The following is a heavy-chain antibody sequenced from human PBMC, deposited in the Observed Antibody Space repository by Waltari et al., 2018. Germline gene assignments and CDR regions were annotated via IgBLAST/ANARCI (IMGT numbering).Heavy chain of an antibody. CDR3: ANIHSGSFAFDI. J-gene: IGHJ3*02. CDR2: IGTADDT. Sequence: EVQLVESGGGLVQPGGSLRLSCAASGFALSSYDMHWVRQATGKGLEWVSSIGTADDTYHSGSVKGRFTISRDNSKKMLYLQMSSLRPEDTAVYYCANIHSGSFAFDIWGQGTMVTVSS. V-gene: IGHV3-13*01. D-gene: IGHD3-10*01. CDR1: GFALSSYD.